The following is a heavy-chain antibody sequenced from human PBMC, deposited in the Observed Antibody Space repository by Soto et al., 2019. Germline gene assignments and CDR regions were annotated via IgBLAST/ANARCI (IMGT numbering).Heavy chain of an antibody. CDR3: ARHPRDDYNYGGSGIFDF. J-gene: IGHJ4*02. V-gene: IGHV4-39*01. Sequence: NPSETLSLTCTVSGGSVTTNSYYRGWIRQPPGKGLEWIGSIFYSGSSYSNPSLKGRIAISVDTSKNQFSLKLNSVTAADTAVYYCARHPRDDYNYGGSGIFDFWGQGTLVTVSS. CDR1: GGSVTTNSYY. D-gene: IGHD3-16*01. CDR2: IFYSGSS.